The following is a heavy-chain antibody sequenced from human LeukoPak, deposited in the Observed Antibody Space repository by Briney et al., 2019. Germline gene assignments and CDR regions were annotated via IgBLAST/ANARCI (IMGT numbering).Heavy chain of an antibody. CDR2: INPNSGGT. V-gene: IGHV1-2*02. J-gene: IGHJ4*02. CDR3: ARVDSSGSPYDY. D-gene: IGHD6-19*01. CDR1: GYTFTGYY. Sequence: ASVKVSCKASGYTFTGYYMHWVRQAPGQGLEWTGWINPNSGGTNYAQKFQGRVTMTRDTSISTAYMELSRLRSDDTAVYYCARVDSSGSPYDYWGQGTLVTVSS.